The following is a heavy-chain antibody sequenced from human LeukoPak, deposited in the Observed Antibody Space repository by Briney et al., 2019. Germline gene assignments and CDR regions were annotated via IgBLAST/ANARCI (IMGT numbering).Heavy chain of an antibody. CDR2: IIPIFGTA. Sequence: SVNVSCKASGGTFSSYAISWVRQAPGQGLEWMGGIIPIFGTANYAQKFRGRVTITADESTSTAYMELSSLRSEDTAVYYCARDGVGDFGAFDIWGQGTMVTVSS. CDR3: ARDGVGDFGAFDI. J-gene: IGHJ3*02. V-gene: IGHV1-69*01. D-gene: IGHD3-10*01. CDR1: GGTFSSYA.